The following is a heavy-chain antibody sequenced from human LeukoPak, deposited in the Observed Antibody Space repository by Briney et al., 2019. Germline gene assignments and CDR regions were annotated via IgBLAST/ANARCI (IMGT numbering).Heavy chain of an antibody. V-gene: IGHV4-59*08. Sequence: SETLSLTCTVSGASINTYYWSWIRQPPGKRLEYIAYISYSGTTNYNPSLQSRVTMSIDTSNNQFSLRLSFVTAADTAVYYCARLAGDLLSNFDYWGQGTLVTVSS. CDR2: ISYSGTT. D-gene: IGHD3-10*01. CDR1: GASINTYY. J-gene: IGHJ4*02. CDR3: ARLAGDLLSNFDY.